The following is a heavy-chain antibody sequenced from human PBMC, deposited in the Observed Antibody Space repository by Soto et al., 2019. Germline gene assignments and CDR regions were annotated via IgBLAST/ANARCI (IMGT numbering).Heavy chain of an antibody. D-gene: IGHD3-10*01. V-gene: IGHV3-30-3*01. J-gene: IGHJ6*02. Sequence: HPGGSLRLSCAASGFTFSSYAMHWVRQAPGKGLEWVAVISYDGSNKYYADSVKGRFTISRDNSKNTLYLQMNSLRAEDTAVYYCARAGNIWFGELLVPAYYYYGMDVWGQGTTVTVSS. CDR3: ARAGNIWFGELLVPAYYYYGMDV. CDR1: GFTFSSYA. CDR2: ISYDGSNK.